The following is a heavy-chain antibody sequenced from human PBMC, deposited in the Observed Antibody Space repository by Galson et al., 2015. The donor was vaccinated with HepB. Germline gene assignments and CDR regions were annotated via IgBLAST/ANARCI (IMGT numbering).Heavy chain of an antibody. CDR1: GFTFDDYA. J-gene: IGHJ4*02. CDR2: ISYDGSNK. V-gene: IGHV3-30-3*01. D-gene: IGHD6-19*01. Sequence: SLRLSCAASGFTFDDYAMHWVRQAPGKGLEWVAVISYDGSNKFYADSVKGRFTISRDNSKSTLYLQMNSLRAEDTAVYYCARDVQIAVAGILAYWGQGTLVTVSS. CDR3: ARDVQIAVAGILAY.